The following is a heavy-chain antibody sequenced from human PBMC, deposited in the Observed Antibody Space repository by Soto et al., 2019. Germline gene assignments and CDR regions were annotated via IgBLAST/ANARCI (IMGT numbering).Heavy chain of an antibody. CDR1: GFTFSSYA. Sequence: VQLLESGGDLVQPGGSLRLSCAASGFTFSSYAMSWVRQAPGKGLEWVSSMSGAGRSSYDADSVKGRFTISRDNSKKTLYLQMNNLRAEDTALYYCAKGPIFGVENICDYWGQGTLVTVSS. V-gene: IGHV3-23*01. J-gene: IGHJ4*02. CDR3: AKGPIFGVENICDY. D-gene: IGHD3-3*01. CDR2: MSGAGRSS.